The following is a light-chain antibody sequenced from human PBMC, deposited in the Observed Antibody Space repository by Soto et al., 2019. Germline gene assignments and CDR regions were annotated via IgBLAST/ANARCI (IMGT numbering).Light chain of an antibody. CDR1: QSVSSSY. Sequence: EIVLTQSLGTLSLSPGERATLSCRASQSVSSSYFAWYQQKPGQSPRLLIYGTSTRATGIPDRFSGSGSGTDFTLTINRLEPEDFAVYYCQQYSSSRLTFGGGTKVEIK. CDR3: QQYSSSRLT. V-gene: IGKV3-20*01. J-gene: IGKJ4*01. CDR2: GTS.